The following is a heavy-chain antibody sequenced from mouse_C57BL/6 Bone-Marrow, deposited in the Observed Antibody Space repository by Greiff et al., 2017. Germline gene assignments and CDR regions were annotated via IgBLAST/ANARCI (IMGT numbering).Heavy chain of an antibody. D-gene: IGHD1-1*01. CDR2: INPSSGYT. J-gene: IGHJ4*01. V-gene: IGHV1-4*01. Sequence: QVQLQQSGAELARPGASVKMSCKASGYTFTSYTMHWVKQRPGQGLEWIGYINPSSGYTTYNQKFKDKATLTAAKSSPTAYMQLSSLTSEDSAVDYCARGRYSAMDYWGQGTSVTGSS. CDR3: ARGRYSAMDY. CDR1: GYTFTSYT.